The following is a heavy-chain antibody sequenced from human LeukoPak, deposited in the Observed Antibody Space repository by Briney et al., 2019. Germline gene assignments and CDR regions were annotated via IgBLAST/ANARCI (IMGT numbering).Heavy chain of an antibody. CDR1: GFNFSSYG. V-gene: IGHV3-30*02. CDR2: VRYDGREK. D-gene: IGHD3-3*01. Sequence: GGSLRLSCVASGFNFSSYGMHWVRQAPGKGLEWVAFVRYDGREKYYADSVKGRFIISRDNYKKKLHLQVKSLRNEDTAVYYCARQAHWRGYYSTVYYYYYMHVWGQGTTATVSS. CDR3: ARQAHWRGYYSTVYYYYYMHV. J-gene: IGHJ6*03.